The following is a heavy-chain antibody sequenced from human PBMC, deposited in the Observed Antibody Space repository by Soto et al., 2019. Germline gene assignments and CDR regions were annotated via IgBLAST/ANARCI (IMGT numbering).Heavy chain of an antibody. Sequence: ASVKVSCKTSAYTFTNYGINWVRKAPGQGLEWMGWINLYNGNTKYAQKLQGRVTMTTDTSTSTAYMELKSLTSDDTAVYYCARGGYDILTGLDYWGQGTLVTVSS. D-gene: IGHD3-9*01. J-gene: IGHJ4*02. CDR2: INLYNGNT. CDR1: AYTFTNYG. V-gene: IGHV1-18*01. CDR3: ARGGYDILTGLDY.